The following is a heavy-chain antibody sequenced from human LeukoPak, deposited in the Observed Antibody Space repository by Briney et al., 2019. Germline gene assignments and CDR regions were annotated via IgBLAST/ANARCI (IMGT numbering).Heavy chain of an antibody. CDR3: ARDLFERYFDWLLPRRTYYYYGMDV. V-gene: IGHV3-7*01. CDR2: IKQDETEK. CDR1: GFTFSNFW. Sequence: GGSLRLSCTASGFTFSNFWMGWVRQAPGKGLEWVANIKQDETEKFYLGSVKGRFTISRDNAKNSLYLQMNSLRAEDTAVYYCARDLFERYFDWLLPRRTYYYYGMDVWGQGTTVTVSS. D-gene: IGHD3-9*01. J-gene: IGHJ6*02.